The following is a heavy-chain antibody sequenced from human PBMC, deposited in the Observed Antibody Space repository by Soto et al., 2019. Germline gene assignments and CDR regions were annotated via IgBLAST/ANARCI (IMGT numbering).Heavy chain of an antibody. D-gene: IGHD4-17*01. Sequence: SETLSLTCTVSGGSISSYYWSWIRQPPGKGLEWIGYIYYSGSTNYNPSLKSRVTISVDTSKNQFSLKLISVTAADTAVYYCGRRAYGDYSLDAFDIWGQGTMVTVSS. CDR1: GGSISSYY. V-gene: IGHV4-59*01. CDR2: IYYSGST. J-gene: IGHJ3*02. CDR3: GRRAYGDYSLDAFDI.